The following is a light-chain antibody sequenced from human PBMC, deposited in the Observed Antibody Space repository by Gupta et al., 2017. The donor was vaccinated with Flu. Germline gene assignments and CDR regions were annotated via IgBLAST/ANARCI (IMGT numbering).Light chain of an antibody. V-gene: IGLV2-11*01. CDR3: CSYANNYTPV. J-gene: IGLJ3*02. CDR2: HGS. CDR1: GSHLGGYNY. Sequence: QSALTQPRSVSGSPGPSGTISCTGTGSHLGGYNYVSWYQQPPGNAPILMFYHGSKRPSGPPGRFAAYKAGTTALITISGHEAEDEAYYYHCSYANNYTPVFGGGTKLTVL.